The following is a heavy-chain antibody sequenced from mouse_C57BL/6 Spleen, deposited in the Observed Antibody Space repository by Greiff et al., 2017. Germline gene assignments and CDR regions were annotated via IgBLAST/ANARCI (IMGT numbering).Heavy chain of an antibody. J-gene: IGHJ1*03. CDR3: ARWGYYGSSWDYWYFDV. Sequence: EVKLQESGPELVKPGASVKISCKASGYSFTGYYMNWVKQSPEKSLEWIGEINPSTGGTTYNQKFKATATLTVDKSSSTAYMQLKSLTSEDSAVYYCARWGYYGSSWDYWYFDVWGTGTTVTVSS. D-gene: IGHD1-1*01. V-gene: IGHV1-42*01. CDR2: INPSTGGT. CDR1: GYSFTGYY.